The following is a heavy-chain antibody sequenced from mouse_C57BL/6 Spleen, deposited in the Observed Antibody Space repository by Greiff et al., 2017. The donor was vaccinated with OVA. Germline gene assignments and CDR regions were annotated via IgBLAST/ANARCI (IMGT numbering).Heavy chain of an antibody. J-gene: IGHJ2*01. CDR3: ASITTVGARVYFDY. CDR1: GYTFTSYW. D-gene: IGHD1-1*01. V-gene: IGHV1-72*01. Sequence: QVQLQQPGAELVKPGASVKLSCKASGYTFTSYWMHWVKQRPGRGLEWIGGIDPNSGGTKYNEKFKSKATLTVDKPSSTAYMQLRSLTSADSAVYYCASITTVGARVYFDYWGQGTTLTVSS. CDR2: IDPNSGGT.